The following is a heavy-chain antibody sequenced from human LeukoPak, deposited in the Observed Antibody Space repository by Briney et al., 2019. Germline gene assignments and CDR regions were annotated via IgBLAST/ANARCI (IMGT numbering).Heavy chain of an antibody. D-gene: IGHD4-17*01. J-gene: IGHJ5*02. CDR1: GGTFSSYA. CDR2: IIPIFGTA. V-gene: IGHV1-69*05. Sequence: GASVKVSCKASGGTFSSYAISWVRQAPGQGLEWMGGIIPIFGTANYAQKFQGRVTITTDESTSTAYMELSSLRSEDTAVYYCASRMLTTGPYWFDPWGQGTLVTVSS. CDR3: ASRMLTTGPYWFDP.